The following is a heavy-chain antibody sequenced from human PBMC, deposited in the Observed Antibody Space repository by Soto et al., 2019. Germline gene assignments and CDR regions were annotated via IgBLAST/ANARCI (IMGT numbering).Heavy chain of an antibody. V-gene: IGHV3-23*01. D-gene: IGHD6-13*01. Sequence: GGSLRLSCAASGFQFSNHAMSWVRQAPGKGLEWVSGISGTSSRTYYLDSVKGRFTVSRDNSKNTLFLQMTSLRDEDTAFYFCARDAEALAPFPPRNWGPGTLVTVSS. CDR1: GFQFSNHA. CDR3: ARDAEALAPFPPRN. CDR2: ISGTSSRT. J-gene: IGHJ4*02.